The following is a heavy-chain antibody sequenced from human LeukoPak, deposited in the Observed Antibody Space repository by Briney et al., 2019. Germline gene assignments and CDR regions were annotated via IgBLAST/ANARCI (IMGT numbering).Heavy chain of an antibody. CDR3: ARGRRAHYYDSSGYYYPAEYFQH. D-gene: IGHD3-22*01. CDR1: GGSISSYY. J-gene: IGHJ1*01. CDR2: IYYSGST. Sequence: PSETLSLTCTVSGGSISSYYWSWIRQPPGKGLEWIGYIYYSGSTNYNPSLKSRVTISVDTSKNQFSLKLSSVTAADTAVYYCARGRRAHYYDSSGYYYPAEYFQHWGQAPWSPSPQ. V-gene: IGHV4-59*01.